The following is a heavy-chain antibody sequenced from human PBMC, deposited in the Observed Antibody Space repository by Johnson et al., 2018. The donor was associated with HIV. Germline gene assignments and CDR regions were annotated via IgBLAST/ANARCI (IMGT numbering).Heavy chain of an antibody. Sequence: VQLVESGGGLVKPGGSRRLSCAASGFTFSNAWMSWVRQAPGKGLEWVGRIKSKTDGGTTDYAAPVKGRFTISRDDSKNTLYLQMNSLKTEDTAVYYCTTAVYYDSSGADAFDIWGQGTMVTVSS. CDR1: GFTFSNAW. J-gene: IGHJ3*02. CDR3: TTAVYYDSSGADAFDI. V-gene: IGHV3-15*01. CDR2: IKSKTDGGTT. D-gene: IGHD3-22*01.